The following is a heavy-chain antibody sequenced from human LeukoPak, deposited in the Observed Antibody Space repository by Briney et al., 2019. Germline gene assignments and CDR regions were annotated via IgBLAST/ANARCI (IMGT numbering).Heavy chain of an antibody. D-gene: IGHD3-22*01. CDR2: INHSGTT. CDR1: GGSFSGYY. J-gene: IGHJ4*02. CDR3: ARGPPYNYDSSGYYRFDY. V-gene: IGHV4-34*01. Sequence: PSETLSLTCVVYGGSFSGYYWSWIRQPPGKGLGWIGEINHSGTTKYNPSLKSRVTIFVDTSKNQFSLKVTSVTAADTAVYYCARGPPYNYDSSGYYRFDYWGQGTLVTVSS.